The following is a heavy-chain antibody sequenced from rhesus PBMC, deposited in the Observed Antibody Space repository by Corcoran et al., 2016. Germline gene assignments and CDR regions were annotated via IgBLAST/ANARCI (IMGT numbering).Heavy chain of an antibody. CDR1: GFSISSAY. CDR3: AREDFAPGHGLNS. Sequence: QEQLQESGPGPVRPSETLSLTCAVSGFSISSAYWTSLRQPPGSGLEWMGGIYGSSGATYYNSFLKSRVTIATDTSKNQFSLKLNSVTAADTAVYYCAREDFAPGHGLNSWGQGVVVTVSS. J-gene: IGHJ6*01. CDR2: IYGSSGAT. D-gene: IGHD1-38*01. V-gene: IGHV4-160*01.